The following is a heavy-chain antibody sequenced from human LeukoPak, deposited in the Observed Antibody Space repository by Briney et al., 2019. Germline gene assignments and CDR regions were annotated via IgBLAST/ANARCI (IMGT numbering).Heavy chain of an antibody. Sequence: SETLSLTCTVSGYSISSGYYWGWIRPPPGKGLEWIGSIYHSGSTKYNPSLKSRVTISVDKSKNQFSLSLSSVTAADTAFYHCARGNGSSYFFDYWGQGTLVTVSS. D-gene: IGHD6-6*01. J-gene: IGHJ4*02. CDR2: IYHSGST. CDR1: GYSISSGYY. CDR3: ARGNGSSYFFDY. V-gene: IGHV4-38-2*02.